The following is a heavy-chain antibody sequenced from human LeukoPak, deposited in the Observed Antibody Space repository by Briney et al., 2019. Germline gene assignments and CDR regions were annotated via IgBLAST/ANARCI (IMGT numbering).Heavy chain of an antibody. Sequence: ASVKVSCKASGYTFTGYYMHWVRQAPGQGLEWMGWISAYNGNTNYAQKLQGRVTMTTDTSTSTAYMELRSLRSDDTAVYYCARVISGGPGDDPWGQGTLVTVSS. CDR2: ISAYNGNT. V-gene: IGHV1-18*04. CDR3: ARVISGGPGDDP. D-gene: IGHD1-14*01. J-gene: IGHJ5*02. CDR1: GYTFTGYY.